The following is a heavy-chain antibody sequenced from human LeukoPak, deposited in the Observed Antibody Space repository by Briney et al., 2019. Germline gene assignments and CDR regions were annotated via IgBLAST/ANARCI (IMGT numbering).Heavy chain of an antibody. CDR1: GYTFTSYG. V-gene: IGHV1-18*01. Sequence: ASVKVSCKASGYTFTSYGISWVRQAPGQGLEWMGWISAYNGNTNYAQKLQGRVTMTTDTSTSTAYMELRSLRSDDTAVYYCARDGRFLEWDYYFYGMDVWGQGTTVTVSS. J-gene: IGHJ6*02. CDR2: ISAYNGNT. CDR3: ARDGRFLEWDYYFYGMDV. D-gene: IGHD3-3*01.